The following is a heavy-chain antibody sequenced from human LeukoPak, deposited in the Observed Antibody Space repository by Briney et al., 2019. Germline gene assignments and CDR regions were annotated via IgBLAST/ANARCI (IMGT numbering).Heavy chain of an antibody. CDR3: ASYPSSSPPFDY. V-gene: IGHV1-2*02. CDR1: GYTFTGYY. D-gene: IGHD6-6*01. Sequence: ASVKVSCKASGYTFTGYYMHWVRQAPGQGFEWMGWINPNTGGTNYAQKFQGRVTMTRDTTISAAFMELTRLTSDDTAVYCCASYPSSSPPFDYWGQGTLVTVSS. CDR2: INPNTGGT. J-gene: IGHJ4*02.